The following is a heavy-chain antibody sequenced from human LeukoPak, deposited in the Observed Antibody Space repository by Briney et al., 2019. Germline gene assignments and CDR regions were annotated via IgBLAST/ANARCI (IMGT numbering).Heavy chain of an antibody. CDR1: GFTFRSFA. CDR3: AKSVFDSRGDPYMDV. D-gene: IGHD3-22*01. J-gene: IGHJ6*03. Sequence: GGSLRLSCAASGFTFRSFAMNWVRQAPGKGLECVSAISGGGGFTKYADSVKGRFTISRGNSKSTLYLQMNSLRAEDTAVYYCAKSVFDSRGDPYMDVWGKGTTVTISS. CDR2: ISGGGGFT. V-gene: IGHV3-23*01.